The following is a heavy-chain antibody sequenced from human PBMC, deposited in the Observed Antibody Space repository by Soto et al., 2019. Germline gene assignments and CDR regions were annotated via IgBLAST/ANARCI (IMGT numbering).Heavy chain of an antibody. Sequence: GGSLRLSCAASGFTFSSYAMSWVRQAPGKGLEWVSAISGSGGSTYYADSVKGRFTISRDNSKNTLYLQMNSLRAEDTAVYYCAKDRRVNRITMVRGVIGNDNWFDPWGQGTLVTVSS. CDR1: GFTFSSYA. J-gene: IGHJ5*02. V-gene: IGHV3-23*01. CDR3: AKDRRVNRITMVRGVIGNDNWFDP. CDR2: ISGSGGST. D-gene: IGHD3-10*01.